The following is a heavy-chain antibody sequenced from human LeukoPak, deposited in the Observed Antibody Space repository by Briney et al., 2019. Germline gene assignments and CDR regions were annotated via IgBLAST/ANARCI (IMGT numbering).Heavy chain of an antibody. CDR2: VSYSGST. D-gene: IGHD3-22*01. CDR3: ARQVVPGYYDY. V-gene: IGHV4-39*01. J-gene: IGHJ4*02. CDR1: GGSFTSSGYF. Sequence: PSDTLSLTCTVSGGSFTSSGYFWVWIRQPPGKGLEWVGTVSYSGSTYYNPSLKSRVPTSAHPPKRQFSLRLSSVTAADTAVYYCARQVVPGYYDYWGQGVLVTVPS.